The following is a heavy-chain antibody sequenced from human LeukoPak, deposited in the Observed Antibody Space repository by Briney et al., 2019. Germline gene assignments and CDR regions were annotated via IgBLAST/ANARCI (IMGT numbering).Heavy chain of an antibody. Sequence: SETLSLTCTVSGGSISSSDFYGGWLRQPPGRGLEWIGGIFHSGTTYYNPSLKSRLPISVETSKNHFSLKLSSGTAADTAVYYCAGYRGFGEPINFWGQGTLVTVSS. J-gene: IGHJ4*02. V-gene: IGHV4-39*02. CDR2: IFHSGTT. CDR1: GGSISSSDFY. D-gene: IGHD3-10*01. CDR3: AGYRGFGEPINF.